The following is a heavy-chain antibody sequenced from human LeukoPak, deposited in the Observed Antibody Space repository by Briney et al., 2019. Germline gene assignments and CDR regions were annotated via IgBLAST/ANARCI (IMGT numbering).Heavy chain of an antibody. CDR2: INPNSGGT. CDR3: ARVPRTATTKNWYFDL. D-gene: IGHD4-17*01. J-gene: IGHJ2*01. V-gene: IGHV1-2*02. Sequence: ASVKVSCKASGYTFTSYGISWVRQAPGQGLEWMGWINPNSGGTNYAQKFQGRVTMTRDTSISTAYMELSRLRSDDTAVYYCARVPRTATTKNWYFDLWGRGTLVTVSS. CDR1: GYTFTSYG.